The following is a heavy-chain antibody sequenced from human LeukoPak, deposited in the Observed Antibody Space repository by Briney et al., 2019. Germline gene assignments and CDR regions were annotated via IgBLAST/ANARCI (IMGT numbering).Heavy chain of an antibody. CDR1: GFTFSSYE. J-gene: IGHJ4*02. V-gene: IGHV3-48*03. D-gene: IGHD6-19*01. CDR2: ISSSGGLI. CDR3: ARVRDSSGCPDY. Sequence: GGSLRLSCAASGFTFSSYETNWVRQAPGKGLEWVSYISSSGGLIYYADSVKGRFTISRDNAKNSLYLQMNSLRAEDTAVYYCARVRDSSGCPDYWGQGTLVTVSS.